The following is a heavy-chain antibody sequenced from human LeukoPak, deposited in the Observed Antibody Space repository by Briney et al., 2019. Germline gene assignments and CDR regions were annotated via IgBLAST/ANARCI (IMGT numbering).Heavy chain of an antibody. CDR3: ARSSRELGGYAPWELMPPFDY. CDR2: ISSSSSTI. J-gene: IGHJ4*02. Sequence: GGSLRLSCAASGFTFSSYRMNWVRQAPGKGLEWVSYISSSSSTIYCADSVKGRFTISRDNAKNSLYLQMNSLRAEDTAVYYCARSSRELGGYAPWELMPPFDYRGQGTLVTVSS. CDR1: GFTFSSYR. V-gene: IGHV3-48*01. D-gene: IGHD1-7*01.